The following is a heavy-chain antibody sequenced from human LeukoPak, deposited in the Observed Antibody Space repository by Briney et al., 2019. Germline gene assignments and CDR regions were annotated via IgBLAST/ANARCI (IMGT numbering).Heavy chain of an antibody. J-gene: IGHJ4*02. CDR1: GFTFSSYA. Sequence: GGSLRFSCAPSGFTFSSYAMSWVRQAPGKGLEWVSVISGSGDSTHYADSVKGRFAISRDNSKTTLYVQMNSLRAEDTAVYYCATHGSGSYYNAPDYWGQGTLVTVSS. CDR3: ATHGSGSYYNAPDY. CDR2: ISGSGDST. D-gene: IGHD3-10*01. V-gene: IGHV3-23*01.